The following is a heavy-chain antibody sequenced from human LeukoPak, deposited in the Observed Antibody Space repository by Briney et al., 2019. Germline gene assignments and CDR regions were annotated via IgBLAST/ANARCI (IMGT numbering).Heavy chain of an antibody. Sequence: SETLSLTCTVSGGSISSYYWSWIRQPPGKGLEWIGYIYYSGSTNYNPSLKSRVTMSVDTSQNQFSLKLSSATAADTAVYHCARVSVSGYGYYYFDYWGQGTLVTVSS. CDR2: IYYSGST. J-gene: IGHJ4*02. V-gene: IGHV4-59*01. CDR3: ARVSVSGYGYYYFDY. CDR1: GGSISSYY. D-gene: IGHD5-12*01.